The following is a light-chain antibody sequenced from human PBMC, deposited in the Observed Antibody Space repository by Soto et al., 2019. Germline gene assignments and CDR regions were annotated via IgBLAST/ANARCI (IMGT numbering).Light chain of an antibody. V-gene: IGLV2-14*01. J-gene: IGLJ3*02. CDR1: SSDVGGYDY. Sequence: QSVLTQPASVSGSPGQSITISCTGTSSDVGGYDYVSWYQHYPGKAPKLMIFEVNNRPSGVSIRFSGSKTGNTASLTISGLQAEDEADYYCSSFTSSTTWVFGGGTQLTVL. CDR3: SSFTSSTTWV. CDR2: EVN.